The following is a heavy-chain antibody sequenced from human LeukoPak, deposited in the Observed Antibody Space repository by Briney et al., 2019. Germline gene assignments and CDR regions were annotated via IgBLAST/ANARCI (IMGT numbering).Heavy chain of an antibody. CDR3: ARGMATVTGPFDS. CDR2: INIGVSDT. D-gene: IGHD4-17*01. V-gene: IGHV3-74*01. J-gene: IGHJ4*02. CDR1: GFTFGSYW. Sequence: GGSLRLSCAASGFTFGSYWMHWVRQAPGKGLMWVSRINIGVSDTLYADSVKGRFTISRDNAKNTLYLQMNSLRAEDTAVYYCARGMATVTGPFDSWGQGTLVTVSS.